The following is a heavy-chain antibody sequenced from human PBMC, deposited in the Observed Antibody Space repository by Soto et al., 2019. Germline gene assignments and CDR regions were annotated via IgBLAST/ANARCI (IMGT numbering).Heavy chain of an antibody. V-gene: IGHV3-30-3*01. J-gene: IGHJ4*02. D-gene: IGHD5-18*01. Sequence: QVQLVESGGGVVQPGRSLRLSCAASGFTFGSYAMHWVRQAPGKGLEWVAVISYDGSNKYYADSVKGRFTISRDNSKNTLYLQMNSLRAEDTAVYYCARGEGVEQLWEPSVDYWGQGTLVTVSS. CDR2: ISYDGSNK. CDR1: GFTFGSYA. CDR3: ARGEGVEQLWEPSVDY.